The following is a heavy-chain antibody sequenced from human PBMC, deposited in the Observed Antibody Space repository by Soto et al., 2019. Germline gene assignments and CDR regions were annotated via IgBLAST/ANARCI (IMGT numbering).Heavy chain of an antibody. CDR2: ISSSSSTI. Sequence: GGSLRLSCAASGFTFSTYSMNWVRQAPGKGLEWVSYISSSSSTIFYTDSVKGRFTISRDNSKNTLYLQMNSLRAEDTAVYYCAKVYYDFWSGSFGGMDVWGQGTTVTVSS. V-gene: IGHV3-48*01. CDR3: AKVYYDFWSGSFGGMDV. CDR1: GFTFSTYS. J-gene: IGHJ6*02. D-gene: IGHD3-3*01.